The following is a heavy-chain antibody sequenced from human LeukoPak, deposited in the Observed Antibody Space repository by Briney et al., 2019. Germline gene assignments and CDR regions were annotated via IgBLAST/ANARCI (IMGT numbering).Heavy chain of an antibody. J-gene: IGHJ4*02. CDR2: INHSGST. V-gene: IGHV4-34*01. Sequence: SETLSLTCAVYGGSFSGYYWSWIRQPPGRGLEWIGEINHSGSTNYNPSLKSRVTISVDTSKNQFSLKLSSVTAADTAVYYGARGAGYSSSKIDYWGQGTLVTVSS. CDR3: ARGAGYSSSKIDY. CDR1: GGSFSGYY. D-gene: IGHD6-13*01.